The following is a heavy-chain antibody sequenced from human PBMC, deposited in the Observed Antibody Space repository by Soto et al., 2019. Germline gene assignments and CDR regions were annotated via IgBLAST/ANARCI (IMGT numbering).Heavy chain of an antibody. Sequence: GGSLRLSCAASGFKFRSFGMHWVRQAPGKGLQWVAYISNDGGNIKYVDSVKGRFTIVRDNSRNTLFLDMRSLRLEDSARYYCASRGGLGDYFDSWGQGALVTVSS. CDR2: ISNDGGNI. J-gene: IGHJ4*02. CDR3: ASRGGLGDYFDS. V-gene: IGHV3-30*03. CDR1: GFKFRSFG. D-gene: IGHD3-16*01.